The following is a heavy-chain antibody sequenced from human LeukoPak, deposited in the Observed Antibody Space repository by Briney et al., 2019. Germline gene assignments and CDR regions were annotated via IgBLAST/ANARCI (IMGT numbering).Heavy chain of an antibody. J-gene: IGHJ4*02. V-gene: IGHV3-7*01. CDR1: GFTFTNFW. D-gene: IGHD2-2*01. Sequence: PGGSLRLSCAASGFTFTNFWMNWVRQAPERGLEWLANIKPDGSAKNYVDSVKGRFTISRDNAKNSVYLQMNSLRAEDTAVYYCSGRDSSRNPWAYWGQGTLVSVSS. CDR3: SGRDSSRNPWAY. CDR2: IKPDGSAK.